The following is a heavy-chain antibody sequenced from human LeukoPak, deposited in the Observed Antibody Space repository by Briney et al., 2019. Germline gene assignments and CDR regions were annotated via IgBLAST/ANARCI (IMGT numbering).Heavy chain of an antibody. D-gene: IGHD3-9*01. CDR3: TREPYGILTGHFDY. J-gene: IGHJ4*02. V-gene: IGHV3-49*04. CDR1: GFTFGNYA. CDR2: IRSKTYGGTT. Sequence: PGGSLRLSCTTSGFTFGNYAMSWVRQAPGKGLEWVGFIRSKTYGGTTRYAASVKGRFTISRDDSKSIAYLQMNSLRTEDTAVYYCTREPYGILTGHFDYWGQGTLVTVSS.